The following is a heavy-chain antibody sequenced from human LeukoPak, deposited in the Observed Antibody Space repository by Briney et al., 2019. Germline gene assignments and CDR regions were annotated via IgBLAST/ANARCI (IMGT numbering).Heavy chain of an antibody. CDR1: GGSISSYY. D-gene: IGHD3-22*01. Sequence: SETLSLTCSVSGGSISSYYWSWIRQPPGKGLEWVGYIHYSGSTNYNPSLKSRVTISVDGSKNQFSLKLSSVTAADTAVYYCARGRYYDSRVGVLDYWGQGTLVTVSS. CDR2: IHYSGST. V-gene: IGHV4-59*01. J-gene: IGHJ4*02. CDR3: ARGRYYDSRVGVLDY.